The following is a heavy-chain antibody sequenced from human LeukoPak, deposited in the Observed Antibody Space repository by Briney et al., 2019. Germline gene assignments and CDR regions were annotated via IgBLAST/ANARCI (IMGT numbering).Heavy chain of an antibody. D-gene: IGHD3-9*01. CDR3: ARQGSVLRYFDWRLDI. J-gene: IGHJ3*02. CDR2: IYTSGST. CDR1: GGSISSYY. Sequence: SQTLSLTCTVSGGSISSYYWSWIRQPPGKGLEWIGYIYTSGSTNYNPSLKSRVTISVDTSKNQFSLKLSSVTAADTAVYYCARQGSVLRYFDWRLDIWGQGTMVTVSS. V-gene: IGHV4-4*09.